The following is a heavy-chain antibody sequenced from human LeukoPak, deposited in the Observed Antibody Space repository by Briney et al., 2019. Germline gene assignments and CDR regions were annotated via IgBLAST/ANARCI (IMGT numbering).Heavy chain of an antibody. CDR1: GYTLTELS. CDR2: FDPEDGET. D-gene: IGHD5-24*01. Sequence: ASVKVSCKVSGYTLTELSMHWVRQAPGKGLEWMGGFDPEDGETIYAQKFQGRVTMTEDTSTDTAYMELSSLRSEDTAVYYCARAPRDGYNPDAFDIWGQGTMVTVSS. CDR3: ARAPRDGYNPDAFDI. V-gene: IGHV1-24*01. J-gene: IGHJ3*02.